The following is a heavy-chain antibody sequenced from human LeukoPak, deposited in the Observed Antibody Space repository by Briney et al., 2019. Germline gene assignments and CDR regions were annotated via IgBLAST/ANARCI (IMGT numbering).Heavy chain of an antibody. CDR3: ARVSTYSSGWYFDY. V-gene: IGHV4-59*11. D-gene: IGHD6-19*01. CDR1: GGSISSHY. Sequence: SVTLSLTCTVSGGSISSHYWSWIRQPPGKGLEWIGYIYYSGSTNYNPSLKSRVTISVDTSKNQFSLKLSSVTAADTAVYYCARVSTYSSGWYFDYWGQGTLVTVSS. CDR2: IYYSGST. J-gene: IGHJ4*02.